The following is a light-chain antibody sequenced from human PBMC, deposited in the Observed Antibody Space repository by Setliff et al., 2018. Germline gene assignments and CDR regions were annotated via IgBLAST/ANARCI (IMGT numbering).Light chain of an antibody. CDR2: DVS. Sequence: QSALAQPASVSGSLGQSITISCPGTSNDVGAYDFVSWYQQHPGKAPKLMIYDVSNRPSGVSNRFSGSKSGNTASLTISGLQAEDETDYYCSSYTSSSASYVFGTGTKVTVL. CDR1: SNDVGAYDF. V-gene: IGLV2-14*03. CDR3: SSYTSSSASYV. J-gene: IGLJ1*01.